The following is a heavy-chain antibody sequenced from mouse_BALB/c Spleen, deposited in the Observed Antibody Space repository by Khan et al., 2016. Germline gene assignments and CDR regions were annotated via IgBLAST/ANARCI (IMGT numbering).Heavy chain of an antibody. D-gene: IGHD2-3*01. Sequence: VQLQQSGAELVKPGASVKLSCTASGFNIKDTYMNWVKQRPEQGLEWIGRIDPANGNTKYDPKFQGKATITADTSSNTAYLQLSRLTSEDTAVYTCAKSRDDYYVGFDYWGQGTLVTVSA. CDR2: IDPANGNT. V-gene: IGHV14-3*02. J-gene: IGHJ3*01. CDR1: GFNIKDTY. CDR3: AKSRDDYYVGFDY.